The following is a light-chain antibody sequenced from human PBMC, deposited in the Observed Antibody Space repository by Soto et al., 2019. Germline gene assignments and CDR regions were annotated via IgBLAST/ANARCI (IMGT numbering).Light chain of an antibody. CDR1: SSDVGGYKY. CDR2: DVS. CDR3: SSYTSSRIRV. V-gene: IGLV2-14*01. Sequence: QSVLTQPASVSGSPGQSITISCTGTSSDVGGYKYVSWYQQHPGKAPKLMIYDVSNRPSGLSERFSGSKSGNTASLTISGLQAEDEADYYCSSYTSSRIRVFGGGTKVTVL. J-gene: IGLJ2*01.